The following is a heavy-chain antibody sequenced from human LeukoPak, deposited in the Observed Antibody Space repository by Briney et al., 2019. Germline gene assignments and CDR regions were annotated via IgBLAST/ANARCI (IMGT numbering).Heavy chain of an antibody. CDR3: ALYDFWSGYSTY. CDR1: GGSFSGYY. V-gene: IGHV4-34*01. J-gene: IGHJ4*02. D-gene: IGHD3-3*01. Sequence: SETLSLTCAVYGGSFSGYYWSWIRQPPGKGLEWIGEINHSGSTNYNPSLKSRVTISVDTSKNQFSLKLSSVTAADTAVYYCALYDFWSGYSTYWGPRTLVTVSS. CDR2: INHSGST.